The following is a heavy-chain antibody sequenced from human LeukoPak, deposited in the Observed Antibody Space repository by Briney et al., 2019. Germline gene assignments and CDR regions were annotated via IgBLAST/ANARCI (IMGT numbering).Heavy chain of an antibody. D-gene: IGHD3-3*01. V-gene: IGHV4-4*07. CDR2: IYTSGST. CDR3: AREIYDFWSGYLYYYYGMDV. J-gene: IGHJ6*02. Sequence: SETLSLTCTVSGGSISSYYWSWIRQPAGKGLGWIGRIYTSGSTNYNPPLKSRFTMSVDTSKNQFSLKLSSVTAADTAVYYCAREIYDFWSGYLYYYYGMDVWGQGTTVTVSS. CDR1: GGSISSYY.